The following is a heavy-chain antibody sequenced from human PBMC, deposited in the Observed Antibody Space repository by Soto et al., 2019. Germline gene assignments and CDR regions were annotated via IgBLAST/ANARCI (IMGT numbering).Heavy chain of an antibody. D-gene: IGHD2-2*01. Sequence: GSLRLSCAASGFSLYNYAMDWFRQAPGQGLEWVSYISLSSANIHYADSVRGRFTVSRDNSKNTLYLQMNSLRAEDTAVYYCAKDRAYCISTSCYAGIGGSGWSFYYSGMDVWGQGTTVTVSS. J-gene: IGHJ6*02. CDR3: AKDRAYCISTSCYAGIGGSGWSFYYSGMDV. V-gene: IGHV3-48*01. CDR2: ISLSSANI. CDR1: GFSLYNYA.